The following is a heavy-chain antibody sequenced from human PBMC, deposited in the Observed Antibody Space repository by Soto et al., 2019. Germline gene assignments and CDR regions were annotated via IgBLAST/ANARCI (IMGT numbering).Heavy chain of an antibody. CDR1: GDPVSSGSYF. J-gene: IGHJ6*02. CDR2: VYYSGSN. CDR3: ARQTGWESSLLGNYYRSMDV. Sequence: QVQLQESGPGLVKPSETLSLTCTVSGDPVSSGSYFWSWIRQPPGKGLEWISYVYYSGSNNYNPTLKSANTMPRDTSENLFPLKLSSVTTADTAVYYCARQTGWESSLLGNYYRSMDVWGQGTAVTVSS. D-gene: IGHD3-16*02. V-gene: IGHV4-61*03.